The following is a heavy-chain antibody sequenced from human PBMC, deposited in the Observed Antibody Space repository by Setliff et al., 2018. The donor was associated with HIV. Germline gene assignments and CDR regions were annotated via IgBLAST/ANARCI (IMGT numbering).Heavy chain of an antibody. V-gene: IGHV1-8*01. CDR1: GYTFRSYD. J-gene: IGHJ3*02. D-gene: IGHD6-13*01. CDR3: ARGRSRAKDAFDI. Sequence: ASVKVSCKASGYTFRSYDIIWVRQAPGQGPEWMGWMNPNSGNTGYAQKFQGRVTMTRNTSISTAYMELSNLRSEDTAVYYCARGRSRAKDAFDIWGQGTMVTVSS. CDR2: MNPNSGNT.